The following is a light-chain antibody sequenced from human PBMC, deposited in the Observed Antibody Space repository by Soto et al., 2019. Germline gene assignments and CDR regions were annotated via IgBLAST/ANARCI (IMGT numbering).Light chain of an antibody. V-gene: IGLV2-14*01. CDR3: SSYTSSSTSV. Sequence: QSVLTEPASVSGSPGQSITNSCTGTSSDVGGYNYVSWYQQHPGKAPKLMIYDVSNRPSGVSNRFSGSKSGNTASLTISGLQAEDEADCYCSSYTSSSTSVFGTGTKITVL. CDR2: DVS. CDR1: SSDVGGYNY. J-gene: IGLJ1*01.